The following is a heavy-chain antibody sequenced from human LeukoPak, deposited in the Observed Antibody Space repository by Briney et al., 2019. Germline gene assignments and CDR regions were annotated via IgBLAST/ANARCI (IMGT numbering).Heavy chain of an antibody. CDR2: IYPDDSDT. CDR3: ARQRRSSGWPNDY. V-gene: IGHV5-51*01. Sequence: GESLKISCKGSGYSFTSYWIAWGRQMPGKGLEWMGIIYPDDSDTRYSPSFQGQVTITADKSISTAYLQWGSLKASDNAMYYCARQRRSSGWPNDYWGQGTLVTVSS. D-gene: IGHD6-19*01. J-gene: IGHJ4*02. CDR1: GYSFTSYW.